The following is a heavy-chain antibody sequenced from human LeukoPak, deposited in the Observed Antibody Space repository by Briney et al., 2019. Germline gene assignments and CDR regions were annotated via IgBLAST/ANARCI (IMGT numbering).Heavy chain of an antibody. CDR3: ARDAQSSTWYDP. V-gene: IGHV4-59*01. Sequence: SETLSLTCPVSGGSISNYHWTWIRQPPGKGLEWIGSIYYSGATNYNPSLKSRVTMSVDTSKNQFSLKLSSVTAADTAVYYCARDAQSSTWYDPWGQGTLVTVSP. CDR2: IYYSGAT. CDR1: GGSISNYH. J-gene: IGHJ5*02. D-gene: IGHD2-2*01.